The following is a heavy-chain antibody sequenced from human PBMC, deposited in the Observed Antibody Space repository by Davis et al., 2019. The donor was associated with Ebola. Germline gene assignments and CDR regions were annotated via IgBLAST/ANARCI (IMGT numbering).Heavy chain of an antibody. CDR1: GFAFSSYV. D-gene: IGHD2-21*01. J-gene: IGHJ4*02. Sequence: GESLKISCAASGFAFSSYVMHWVRQAPGKGLVWVSRISHDGTITTYADSVRGRFTVSRDNSKNTLYLQMNSLRVEDTAIYYCAKSDCGGIGCKLINFWGQGTLVTVSS. V-gene: IGHV3-74*01. CDR2: ISHDGTIT. CDR3: AKSDCGGIGCKLINF.